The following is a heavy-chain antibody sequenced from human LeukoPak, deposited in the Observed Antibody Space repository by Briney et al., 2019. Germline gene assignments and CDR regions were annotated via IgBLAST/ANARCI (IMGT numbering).Heavy chain of an antibody. CDR2: ISTSSSYI. V-gene: IGHV3-21*01. J-gene: IGHJ4*02. CDR3: ARDRWLQSQRYFDY. D-gene: IGHD5-24*01. CDR1: GFTFSSYS. Sequence: GGSLRLSCAASGFTFSSYSMNWVRQAPGKGLEWVSSISTSSSYIYYVDSVKGRFTISRDNARNSLYLQMNSLRAEDTAMYYCARDRWLQSQRYFDYWGQGTLVTVSS.